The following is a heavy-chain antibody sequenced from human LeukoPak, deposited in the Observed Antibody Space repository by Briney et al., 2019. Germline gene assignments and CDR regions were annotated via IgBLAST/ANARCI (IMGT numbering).Heavy chain of an antibody. J-gene: IGHJ4*02. Sequence: GGSLRLSCAASGFTFSNYAMAWVRQAPGKGLEWVSAISGNGGRTYSADSVQGRFTISRDNFKNTVYLQMDNLRAEDSAMYYCAKAHSISWPYAFDSWGQGTLVTVSS. CDR2: ISGNGGRT. CDR1: GFTFSNYA. CDR3: AKAHSISWPYAFDS. V-gene: IGHV3-23*01. D-gene: IGHD6-13*01.